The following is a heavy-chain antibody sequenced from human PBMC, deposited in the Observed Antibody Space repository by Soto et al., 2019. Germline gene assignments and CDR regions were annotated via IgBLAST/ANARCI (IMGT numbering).Heavy chain of an antibody. J-gene: IGHJ6*03. CDR3: AGAHQSTISPYYFYSLDV. D-gene: IGHD1-1*01. Sequence: QLQLQESGPGLVKPSETLSLTCTVSGGSISISTYYWIWIRQPPGKGLEWIGSVYYSGDTNYNPSLRSRVTVSSDTSKNQFSLRLSSVTAADTAVYYCAGAHQSTISPYYFYSLDVWGKGTTVSVSS. V-gene: IGHV4-39*01. CDR1: GGSISISTYY. CDR2: VYYSGDT.